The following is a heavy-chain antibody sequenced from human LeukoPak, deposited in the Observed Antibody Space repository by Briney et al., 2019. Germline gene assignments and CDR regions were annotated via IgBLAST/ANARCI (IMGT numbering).Heavy chain of an antibody. Sequence: GGSLRLSCAASGFTFSSYAMSWVRQAPGKGLEWVSTISGGGGGTFYADSVKGRFTIPRDNSKNMLYLQMNSLRVEDTAVYYCAKRDNSGSYYFDYWGQGTLVTVSS. J-gene: IGHJ4*02. CDR2: ISGGGGGT. D-gene: IGHD6-25*01. CDR3: AKRDNSGSYYFDY. V-gene: IGHV3-23*01. CDR1: GFTFSSYA.